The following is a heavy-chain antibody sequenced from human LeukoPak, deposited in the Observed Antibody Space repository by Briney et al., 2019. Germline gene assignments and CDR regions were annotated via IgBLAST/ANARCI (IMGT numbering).Heavy chain of an antibody. Sequence: PGVSLRLSCAASGFTFSSYGMNWVRQAPGKGLEWVSSISSSSTYIYYADSVKGRFTIPRDNAKNSLYLQMNSLRAEDTSMYYCARDEGGSYPGGLFDYWGQGALVTVS. CDR2: ISSSSTYI. CDR3: ARDEGGSYPGGLFDY. CDR1: GFTFSSYG. D-gene: IGHD1-26*01. J-gene: IGHJ4*02. V-gene: IGHV3-21*01.